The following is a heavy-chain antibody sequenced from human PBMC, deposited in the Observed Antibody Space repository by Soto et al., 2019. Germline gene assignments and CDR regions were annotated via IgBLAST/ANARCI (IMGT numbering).Heavy chain of an antibody. J-gene: IGHJ4*02. D-gene: IGHD5-18*01. CDR2: ISDNNGNT. V-gene: IGHV1-18*01. CDR1: GYTFTSYG. Sequence: QVQLVQSGAEVKKPGASVKVSCKASGYTFTSYGISWVRQAPGQGLGWMGWISDNNGNTNYAQNPQGTFPMTTDTTTSIGYMEPRSLRSDDTAVYYWTRDRGGYALDYWGQGTLVTVSS. CDR3: TRDRGGYALDY.